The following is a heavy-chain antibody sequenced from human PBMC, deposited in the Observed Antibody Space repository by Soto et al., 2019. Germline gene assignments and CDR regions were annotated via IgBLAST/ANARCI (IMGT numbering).Heavy chain of an antibody. Sequence: LSLTCTVSGGSVGSGSYYWSWIRQPPGKGLEWIGYIYYSGSTNYNPSLKSRVTISVDTSKNQFSLKLSSVTAADTAVYYCASVRGVIGPVVYWGQGTLVTVSS. CDR3: ASVRGVIGPVVY. J-gene: IGHJ4*02. CDR2: IYYSGST. CDR1: GGSVGSGSYY. D-gene: IGHD3-10*02. V-gene: IGHV4-61*01.